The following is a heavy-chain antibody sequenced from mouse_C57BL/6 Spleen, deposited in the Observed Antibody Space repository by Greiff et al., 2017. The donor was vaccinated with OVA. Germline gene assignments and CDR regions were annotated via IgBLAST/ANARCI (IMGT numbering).Heavy chain of an antibody. D-gene: IGHD1-1*01. CDR3: ARTYYYGSLWYFDV. CDR2: IDPSDSYT. CDR1: GYTFTSYW. J-gene: IGHJ1*03. V-gene: IGHV1-69*01. Sequence: QVQLKESGAELVMPGASVKLSCKASGYTFTSYWMHWVKQRPGQGLEWIGEIDPSDSYTNYNQKFKGKSTLTVDKSSSTAYMQLSSLTSEDSAVYYCARTYYYGSLWYFDVWGTGTTVTVSS.